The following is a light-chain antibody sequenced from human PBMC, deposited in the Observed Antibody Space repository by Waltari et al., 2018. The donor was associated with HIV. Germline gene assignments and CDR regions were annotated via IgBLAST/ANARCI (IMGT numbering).Light chain of an antibody. CDR3: CSYAGSYTYV. J-gene: IGLJ1*01. Sequence: QSALTQPRSVSGSPGPSVTISCTGPSRDVGSYNYVPWYQQHPGKAPKLMIYDVSKRPSGVPDRFSGSKSGNTASLTISGLQAEDEADYYCCSYAGSYTYVFGTGTKVTVL. V-gene: IGLV2-11*01. CDR2: DVS. CDR1: SRDVGSYNY.